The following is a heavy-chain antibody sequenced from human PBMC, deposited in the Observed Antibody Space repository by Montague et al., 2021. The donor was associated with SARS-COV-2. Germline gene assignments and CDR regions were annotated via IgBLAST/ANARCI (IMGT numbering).Heavy chain of an antibody. CDR1: GFTFTSYA. V-gene: IGHV3-30-3*01. D-gene: IGHD3-16*01. CDR2: ISYDGSNK. CDR3: ARAQGGNYYYGMDV. J-gene: IGHJ6*02. Sequence: SLRLSCAVSGFTFTSYAMSWVRQAPGKGLEWVAVISYDGSNKYYXXSLKGRFTISRDNSKNTLYLQMNSLRVEDTAVYYCARAQGGNYYYGMDVWGQGTTVTVSS.